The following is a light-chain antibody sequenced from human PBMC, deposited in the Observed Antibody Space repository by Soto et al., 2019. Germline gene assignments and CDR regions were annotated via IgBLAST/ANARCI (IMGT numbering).Light chain of an antibody. CDR1: QAVSSY. CDR2: GAS. CDR3: QQVETYPWT. J-gene: IGKJ1*01. Sequence: IQLTQSPSSLPASVGDRVTITCRASQAVSSYLAWYQQKPGMAPKLLIYGASTLQSGVPPRFSGSGSGTAFTLTINALQPEDSATYFCQQVETYPWTFGQGTKVEVK. V-gene: IGKV1-9*01.